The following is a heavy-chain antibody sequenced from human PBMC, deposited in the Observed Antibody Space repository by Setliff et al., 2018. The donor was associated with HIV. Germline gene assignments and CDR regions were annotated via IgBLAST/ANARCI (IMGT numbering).Heavy chain of an antibody. V-gene: IGHV3-33*01. CDR1: GSSFSNFG. CDR3: ARVLLRTNAVYGVVSNRFDP. J-gene: IGHJ5*02. CDR2: ISFDGLNN. D-gene: IGHD2-8*01. Sequence: PGGSLRLSCVASGSSFSNFGFHWVRQAPGKGLEWLAVISFDGLNNYYADSVKGRFTIARDNSKDAVFLQMNSLRAEDTAVYYCARVLLRTNAVYGVVSNRFDPWGQGTLVTVSS.